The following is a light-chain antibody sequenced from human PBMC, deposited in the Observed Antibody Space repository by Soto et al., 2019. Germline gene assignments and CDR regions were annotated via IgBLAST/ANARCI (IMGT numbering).Light chain of an antibody. J-gene: IGKJ2*01. CDR1: QAIKDD. CDR3: LQDYNYPYT. Sequence: AIQMTQSPSSLSASVGDRVTITCRASQAIKDDLVWYQQRPGKAPKLLIYRSSNLQSGVPSRFSGSGSGTDFTLTISSLQPEDFATYDCLQDYNYPYTFGQGTKLEIK. CDR2: RSS. V-gene: IGKV1-6*01.